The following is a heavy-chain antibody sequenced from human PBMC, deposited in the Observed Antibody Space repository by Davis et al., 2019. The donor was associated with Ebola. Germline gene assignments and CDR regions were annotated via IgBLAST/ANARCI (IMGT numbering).Heavy chain of an antibody. CDR1: GGTFSSYA. J-gene: IGHJ6*02. D-gene: IGHD3-22*01. CDR3: ASSGGGDSSGYYRYYYYYGMDV. V-gene: IGHV1-69*04. CDR2: IIPILGIA. Sequence: AASVKVSCKASGGTFSSYAISWVRQAPGQGLEWMGRIIPILGIANYAQKFQGRVTITADKSTSTAYMELSSLRSEDTAVYYCASSGGGDSSGYYRYYYYYGMDVWGQGTLVTVSS.